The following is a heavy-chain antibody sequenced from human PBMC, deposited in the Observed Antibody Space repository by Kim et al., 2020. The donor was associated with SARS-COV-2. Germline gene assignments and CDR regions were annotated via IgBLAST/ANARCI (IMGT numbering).Heavy chain of an antibody. V-gene: IGHV3-23*01. CDR3: AKDDVPDVWSGERPSGY. Sequence: GGSLRLSCAASGFTFSSYAMSWVRQAPGKGLEWVSAISGSGGSTYYADSVKGRFTISRDNSKNTLYLQMNSLRAEDTAVYYCAKDDVPDVWSGERPSGYWGQGTLVTVSS. CDR1: GFTFSSYA. J-gene: IGHJ4*02. CDR2: ISGSGGST. D-gene: IGHD3-10*01.